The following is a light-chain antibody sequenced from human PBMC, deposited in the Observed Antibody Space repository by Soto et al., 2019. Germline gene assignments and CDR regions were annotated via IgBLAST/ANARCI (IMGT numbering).Light chain of an antibody. CDR1: QSVSSN. CDR3: QQYNTYSSLT. V-gene: IGKV3D-15*01. Sequence: EIVMTQSPATLSVSPGERATLSCRVSQSVSSNLAWYQQKPGQAPRLLIYGASTRATGIPARFSGSGYGTEFTLTISSLQPDDFATYYCQQYNTYSSLTFGGGTKVDIK. CDR2: GAS. J-gene: IGKJ4*01.